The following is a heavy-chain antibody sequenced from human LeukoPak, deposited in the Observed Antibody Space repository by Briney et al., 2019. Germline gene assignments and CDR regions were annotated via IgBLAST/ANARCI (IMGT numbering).Heavy chain of an antibody. D-gene: IGHD1-1*01. CDR3: ARKHLVSVATTPDY. CDR1: GYTFTSFG. Sequence: ASVKVSCKASGYTFTSFGISWVRQAPGQGLEWMGWISAYNGNTNYAQKLQGRVTMTTDTYTSTAYMELRSLRSDDTAVYYCARKHLVSVATTPDYWGQGTLVAVSS. J-gene: IGHJ4*02. CDR2: ISAYNGNT. V-gene: IGHV1-18*01.